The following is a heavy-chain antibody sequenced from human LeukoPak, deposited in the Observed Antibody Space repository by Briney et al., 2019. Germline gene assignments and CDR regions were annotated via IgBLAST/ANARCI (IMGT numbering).Heavy chain of an antibody. CDR3: ASGTYGYYIHT. D-gene: IGHD4-17*01. Sequence: PSEPLTLTCSGSNYSISNSLYWGWLRQPPGKGLEWIGSIDRSWSTFYNPSLKSRVTISLDTSKIQFSLKLSSVTAADTAVYFCASGTYGYYIHTRGKGSMVTVSS. CDR2: IDRSWST. J-gene: IGHJ1*01. V-gene: IGHV4-38-2*02. CDR1: NYSISNSLY.